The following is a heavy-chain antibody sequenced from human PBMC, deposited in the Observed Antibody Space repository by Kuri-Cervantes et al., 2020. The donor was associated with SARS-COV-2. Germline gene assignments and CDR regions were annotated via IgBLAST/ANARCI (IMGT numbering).Heavy chain of an antibody. CDR1: GYTFTGYY. D-gene: IGHD3-10*01. CDR2: SNPNSGGT. CDR3: ARGCWGSGSQNYYYYYMDV. Sequence: ASVKVSCKSSGYTFTGYYMHWVRQAPGQGLEWMGWSNPNSGGTNYAQKFQGRVTMTRDTSISTAYMELSRLRSDDTAVYYCARGCWGSGSQNYYYYYMDVWGKGTTVTVSS. V-gene: IGHV1-2*02. J-gene: IGHJ6*03.